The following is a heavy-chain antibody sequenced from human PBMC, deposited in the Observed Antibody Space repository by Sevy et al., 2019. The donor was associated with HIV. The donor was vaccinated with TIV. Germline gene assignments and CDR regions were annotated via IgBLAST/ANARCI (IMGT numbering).Heavy chain of an antibody. V-gene: IGHV3-30-3*01. J-gene: IGHJ3*02. Sequence: GGYLRLSCAASGFTFSSYAMHWVRQAPGKGLEWVAVISYDGSNKYYADSVKGRFTISRDNSKNTLYLQMNSLRAEDTAVYYCARESNYYDSSGSMGAAFDIWGQGTMVTVSS. CDR3: ARESNYYDSSGSMGAAFDI. D-gene: IGHD3-22*01. CDR2: ISYDGSNK. CDR1: GFTFSSYA.